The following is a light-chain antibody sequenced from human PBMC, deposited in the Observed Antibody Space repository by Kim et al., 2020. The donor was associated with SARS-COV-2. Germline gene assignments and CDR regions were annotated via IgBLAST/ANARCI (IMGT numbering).Light chain of an antibody. J-gene: IGKJ4*01. CDR2: DAS. CDR3: QQRSNWPT. Sequence: SLSPGERATLTCRASQSVSSYLAWYQQKPGQAPRLLIYDASNRATGIPARFSGSGSGTDFTLTISRLEPEDFAVYYCQQRSNWPTFGGGTKVEIK. V-gene: IGKV3-11*01. CDR1: QSVSSY.